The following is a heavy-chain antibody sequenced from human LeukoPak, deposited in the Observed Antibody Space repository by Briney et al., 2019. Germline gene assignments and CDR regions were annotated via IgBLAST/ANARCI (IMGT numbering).Heavy chain of an antibody. CDR2: ISAYKGNT. V-gene: IGHV1-18*01. J-gene: IGHJ3*01. D-gene: IGHD3-10*01. CDR3: ARDLYYYGSGSYYDVFDV. Sequence: GASVKVSCKASGYIFSTYGISWVRQAPGQGLEWMGWISAYKGNTYYAQKLQGRVTMTTDTSTSTAYMELRSLRSDDTAIYYCARDLYYYGSGSYYDVFDVWGQGTMVTVSS. CDR1: GYIFSTYG.